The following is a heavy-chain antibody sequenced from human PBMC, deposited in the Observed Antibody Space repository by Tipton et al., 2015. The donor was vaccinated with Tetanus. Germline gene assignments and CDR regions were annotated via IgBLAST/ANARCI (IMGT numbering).Heavy chain of an antibody. CDR3: ARDPQFCTGSTCHSFDF. V-gene: IGHV4-59*01. D-gene: IGHD2-8*02. J-gene: IGHJ4*02. CDR2: IYYSGSI. CDR1: GDSITNSY. Sequence: TLSLTCTVSGDSITNSYWSWIRQPPGKRLEWIGYIYYSGSINYNPSLKSRVTIAVDTSKNQLSLELRSVTAADTAVYYCARDPQFCTGSTCHSFDFWGQGTLVTVSS.